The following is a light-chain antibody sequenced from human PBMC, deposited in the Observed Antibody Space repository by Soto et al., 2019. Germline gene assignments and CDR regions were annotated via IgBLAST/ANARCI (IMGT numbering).Light chain of an antibody. CDR1: SSDVGGYNY. CDR3: SSYTSSSTYV. Sequence: QSALTQPASVSGSPGQSITISCTGTSSDVGGYNYVSWYQQHPGKAPKLMIYDVSNRPSGVSNRFSGSKSGNTASLTISGLQAQDDADYYGSSYTSSSTYVFGTGTKLTVL. V-gene: IGLV2-14*01. CDR2: DVS. J-gene: IGLJ1*01.